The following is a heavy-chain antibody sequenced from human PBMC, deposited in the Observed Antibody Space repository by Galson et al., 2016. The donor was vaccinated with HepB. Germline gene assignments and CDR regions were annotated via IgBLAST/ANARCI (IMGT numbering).Heavy chain of an antibody. CDR2: IYFSGTT. CDR1: RGSINSGDYY. CDR3: AIFPLFGTYTYYGPGAFHV. J-gene: IGHJ3*01. Sequence: TLSLTCTVSRGSINSGDYYWSWLRQSPGKGLEWIGYIYFSGTTSYNPSLKSRVTVSIDTSKNHFSLELISVTAADTAVYYCAIFPLFGTYTYYGPGAFHVWGQGTLVTVSS. D-gene: IGHD3-22*01. V-gene: IGHV4-30-4*01.